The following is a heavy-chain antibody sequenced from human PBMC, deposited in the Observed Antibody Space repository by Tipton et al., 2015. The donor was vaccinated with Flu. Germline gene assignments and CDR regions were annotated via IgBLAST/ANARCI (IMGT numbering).Heavy chain of an antibody. Sequence: TLSLTCTVSGASISSRSYYWGWIRQPPGKGLEWIGEIDHSGSTYYSPSLKSRVTISADTSNNQFSLRLSSVTAADTAMYYCARDPGAYYDFMTGQRSGNIFDMWGHGTMVTVSS. CDR2: IDHSGST. V-gene: IGHV4-39*07. CDR3: ARDPGAYYDFMTGQRSGNIFDM. J-gene: IGHJ3*02. D-gene: IGHD3-9*01. CDR1: GASISSRSYY.